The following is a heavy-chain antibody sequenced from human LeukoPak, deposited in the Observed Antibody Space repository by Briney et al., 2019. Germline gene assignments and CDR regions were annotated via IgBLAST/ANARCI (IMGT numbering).Heavy chain of an antibody. CDR3: AKECDYSPGHKFDL. Sequence: GGSLRLSCTASGFTFNNYLMSWVRQAPGKGPEWVSVLFTGGAGALYADSVRGRFTISGGTSKTTLYLQMNGLRAEDTAVYYCAKECDYSPGHKFDLWGRGTLVTVSS. D-gene: IGHD3-10*01. V-gene: IGHV3-23*03. CDR1: GFTFNNYL. J-gene: IGHJ5*02. CDR2: LFTGGAGA.